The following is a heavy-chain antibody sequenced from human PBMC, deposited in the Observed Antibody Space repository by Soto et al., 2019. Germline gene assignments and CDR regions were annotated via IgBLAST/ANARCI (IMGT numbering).Heavy chain of an antibody. D-gene: IGHD4-17*01. Sequence: SSEAISPPITVFGGPGISYYWRWVRPPQGKGRECIGYIYYSGSTNYNTSLKSRVTISVDTSKNQFSLKRSSVTAADTAVYYCARDYGDYVRYFDYWGQGTLVTVSS. V-gene: IGHV4-59*02. J-gene: IGHJ4*02. CDR1: GGPGISYY. CDR2: IYYSGST. CDR3: ARDYGDYVRYFDY.